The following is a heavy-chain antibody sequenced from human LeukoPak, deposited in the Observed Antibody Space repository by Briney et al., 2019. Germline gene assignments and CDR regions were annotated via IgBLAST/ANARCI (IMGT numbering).Heavy chain of an antibody. CDR3: ARGSTPRVSASVDY. CDR1: GYTFTGYY. D-gene: IGHD4-23*01. V-gene: IGHV1-2*02. J-gene: IGHJ4*02. Sequence: ASVKVSCKASGYTFTGYYMHWVRQAPGQGLEWMGWINPNSGGTNYAQKFQGRVTMTRDTSISTAYLELSRLSSDDTAVYYCARGSTPRVSASVDYWGQGTLVTVSS. CDR2: INPNSGGT.